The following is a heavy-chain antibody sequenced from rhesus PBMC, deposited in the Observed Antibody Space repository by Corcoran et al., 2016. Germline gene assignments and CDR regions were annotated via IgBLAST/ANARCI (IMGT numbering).Heavy chain of an antibody. CDR2: ISYVGITT. Sequence: EVQLVESGGGLVQPGGSLRLSCAASGFTLSSYDIHWVRQATGKGLGWVAVISYVGITTYSACSLKDRITISRDNSMNMLYLQMNNLKLGDTAVYNCARGRVWTGYYPFDYWGQGVLVIVSS. CDR3: ARGRVWTGYYPFDY. J-gene: IGHJ4*01. D-gene: IGHD3-3*01. V-gene: IGHV3-54*02. CDR1: GFTLSSYD.